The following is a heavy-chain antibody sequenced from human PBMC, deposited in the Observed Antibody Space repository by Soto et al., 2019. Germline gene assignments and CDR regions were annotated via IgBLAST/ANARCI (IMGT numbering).Heavy chain of an antibody. CDR1: GFTFSDSC. D-gene: IGHD6-19*01. Sequence: VGSLRLSCAVSGFTFSDSCMSWIRQAPGKGLEWISYINSRGNTIYYADSVKGRFTISRDNAKNSLYLQMNSLRAEDTAVYYCARDNQWLVQFDSWGQGTLVTVSS. V-gene: IGHV3-11*01. J-gene: IGHJ4*02. CDR3: ARDNQWLVQFDS. CDR2: INSRGNTI.